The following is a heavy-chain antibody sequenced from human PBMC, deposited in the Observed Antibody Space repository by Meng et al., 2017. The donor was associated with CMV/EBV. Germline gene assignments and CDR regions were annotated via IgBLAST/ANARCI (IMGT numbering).Heavy chain of an antibody. CDR1: FSSSS. CDR2: VWYDGSNQ. Sequence: FSSSSMHWVRQVPGKGLEWVAVVWYDGSNQNYADSVKGRFTISRDNSKNALYLEMNNLRAEDTAVYYCARDLVVAGPNSGLDYWGRGTLVTVSS. D-gene: IGHD6-19*01. CDR3: ARDLVVAGPNSGLDY. V-gene: IGHV3-33*01. J-gene: IGHJ4*02.